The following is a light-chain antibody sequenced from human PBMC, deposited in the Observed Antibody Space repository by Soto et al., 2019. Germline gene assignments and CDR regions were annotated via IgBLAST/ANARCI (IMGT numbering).Light chain of an antibody. CDR1: QSVSSSY. CDR2: GAS. Sequence: EIVLTQSPGTLSLSPGERATLSCRASQSVSSSYLAWYQQKPGQAPRLLLYGASSRATGIPDRFSGSGSGTDFTLTISRLEPEDFAVYYCQQYGRSPTFGGGTKVEIK. J-gene: IGKJ4*01. CDR3: QQYGRSPT. V-gene: IGKV3-20*01.